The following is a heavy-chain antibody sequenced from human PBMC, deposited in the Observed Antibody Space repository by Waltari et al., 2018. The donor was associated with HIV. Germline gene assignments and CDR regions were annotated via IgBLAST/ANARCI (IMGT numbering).Heavy chain of an antibody. CDR1: GFTFSSYV. Sequence: EVQLLESGGHLVQPGGSLRLSCAASGFTFSSYVMIWVRQAPGKGREWVSAISASGGTTYYADSVKGRFTISRDNSKNTLYLQVNSLRAEDTAVYYCARDDRAYTVAPEFFDYWGQGTLVTVSS. J-gene: IGHJ4*02. CDR3: ARDDRAYTVAPEFFDY. CDR2: ISASGGTT. D-gene: IGHD4-4*01. V-gene: IGHV3-23*01.